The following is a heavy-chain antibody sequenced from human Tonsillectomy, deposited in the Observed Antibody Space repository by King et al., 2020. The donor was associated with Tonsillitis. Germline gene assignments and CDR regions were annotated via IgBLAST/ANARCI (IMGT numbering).Heavy chain of an antibody. CDR3: AKRGRITIFGVVKGAFDI. CDR1: GFTFSSYA. Sequence: VQLVESGGGLVQPGGSLRLSCAASGFTFSSYAMSWVRQAPGKGLEWVSAIIGIGGSTYYADSVKGRFTISRDNSKNPLYLQMNSLRAEDTAVYYCAKRGRITIFGVVKGAFDIWGQGTMVTVSS. D-gene: IGHD3-3*01. J-gene: IGHJ3*02. CDR2: IIGIGGST. V-gene: IGHV3-23*04.